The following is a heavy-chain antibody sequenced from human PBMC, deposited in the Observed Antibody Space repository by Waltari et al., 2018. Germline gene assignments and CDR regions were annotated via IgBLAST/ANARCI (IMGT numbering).Heavy chain of an antibody. CDR2: ISSSSSTI. J-gene: IGHJ4*02. Sequence: EVQLVESGGGLVQPGGSLRLSCAASGFTFSSYSMNWVRQAPGKGLEWVSYISSSSSTIYYADSVKGRFTISRDNAKNSLYLQMNSLRAEDTAVYYCARDPSEGAAAPAFDYWGQGTLVTVSS. V-gene: IGHV3-48*04. CDR1: GFTFSSYS. D-gene: IGHD2-2*01. CDR3: ARDPSEGAAAPAFDY.